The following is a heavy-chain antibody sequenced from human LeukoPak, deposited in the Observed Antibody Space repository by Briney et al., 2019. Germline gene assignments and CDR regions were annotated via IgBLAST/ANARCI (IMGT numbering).Heavy chain of an antibody. D-gene: IGHD6-19*01. CDR3: ARGDSSGWNLNWFDP. J-gene: IGHJ5*02. V-gene: IGHV1-2*02. Sequence: ASVKVSCKASGYTFTRYYMHWVRQAPGQGLEGMGWINSNSGGTNYAQKFQGRVTMTRDTSIRTAYMELSRLRSDDTAVYSCARGDSSGWNLNWFDPWGQGTLVTVSS. CDR2: INSNSGGT. CDR1: GYTFTRYY.